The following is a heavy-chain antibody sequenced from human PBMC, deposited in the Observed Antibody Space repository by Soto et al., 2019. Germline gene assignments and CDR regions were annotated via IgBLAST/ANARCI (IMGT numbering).Heavy chain of an antibody. V-gene: IGHV4-59*08. D-gene: IGHD3-22*01. Sequence: PSETLSLTCTVSGGSISSYYWSWIRQPPGKGLEWIGYIYYSGSTNYNPSLKSRVTISVDTSKNQFSLKLSSVTAADTAVYYCAGRNYYDSRGLDYWGQGTLVTVSS. J-gene: IGHJ4*02. CDR2: IYYSGST. CDR3: AGRNYYDSRGLDY. CDR1: GGSISSYY.